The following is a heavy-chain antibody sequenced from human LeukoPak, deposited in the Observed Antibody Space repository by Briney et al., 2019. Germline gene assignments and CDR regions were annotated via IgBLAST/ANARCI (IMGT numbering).Heavy chain of an antibody. CDR2: ISYDGSNK. CDR3: AGPLGYSSSWSVFDY. J-gene: IGHJ4*02. CDR1: GFTFSSYA. Sequence: PGGSLRLSCAASGFTFSSYAMHWVRQAPGKGLEWVAVISYDGSNKYYADSVKGRFTISRDNSKNTLYLQMNSLRAEDTAVYYCAGPLGYSSSWSVFDYWGQGTLVTVSS. V-gene: IGHV3-30*04. D-gene: IGHD6-13*01.